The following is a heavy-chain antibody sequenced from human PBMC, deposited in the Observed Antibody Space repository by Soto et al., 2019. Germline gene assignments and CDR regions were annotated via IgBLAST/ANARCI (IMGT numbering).Heavy chain of an antibody. D-gene: IGHD3-22*01. CDR3: AGRGEVEVTGFVY. Sequence: PGGSLRLSCAASGFTFSSYAMSWVRQAPGKGLEWASAISGSGGSSYHADYVRGRITISRDNSKNTLFLQMNNLRAEDTAIYYCAGRGEVEVTGFVYWGQGTMVTVSS. J-gene: IGHJ4*02. CDR2: ISGSGGSS. V-gene: IGHV3-23*01. CDR1: GFTFSSYA.